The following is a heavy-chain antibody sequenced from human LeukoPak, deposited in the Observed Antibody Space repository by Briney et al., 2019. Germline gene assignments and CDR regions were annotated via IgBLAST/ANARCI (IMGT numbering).Heavy chain of an antibody. CDR1: GGSFSGYY. CDR3: ARFLGSGWYGVDY. Sequence: PSETLSLTCAVCGGSFSGYYWSWIRQPPGKGLEWVGEINHSGSTNYNPSLKSRVTISVDTSKNQFSLKLSSVTAADTAVYYCARFLGSGWYGVDYWGQGTLVTVSS. V-gene: IGHV4-34*01. CDR2: INHSGST. J-gene: IGHJ4*02. D-gene: IGHD6-19*01.